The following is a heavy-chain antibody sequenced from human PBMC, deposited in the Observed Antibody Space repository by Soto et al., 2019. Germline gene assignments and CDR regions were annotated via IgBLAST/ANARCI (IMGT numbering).Heavy chain of an antibody. J-gene: IGHJ3*02. V-gene: IGHV3-30-3*01. CDR1: GFTFSSYA. CDR3: ARTGDYGNDAFDI. D-gene: IGHD3-10*01. Sequence: GGSLRLSCAASGFTFSSYAMHWVRQAPGKGLEWVAVISYDGSNKYYADSVKGRFTISRDNSKNTLYLQMNSLRAEDTAVYYCARTGDYGNDAFDIWGQGTMVTVSS. CDR2: ISYDGSNK.